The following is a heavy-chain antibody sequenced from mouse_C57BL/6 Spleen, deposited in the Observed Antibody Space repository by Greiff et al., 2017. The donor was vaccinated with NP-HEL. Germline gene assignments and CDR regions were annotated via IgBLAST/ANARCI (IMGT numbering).Heavy chain of an antibody. CDR1: GYAFSSSW. V-gene: IGHV1-82*01. Sequence: QVQLQQSGPELVKPGASVKISCKASGYAFSSSWMNWVKQRPGKGLEWIGRIYPGDGDTNYNGKFKGKATLTADKSSSTAYMQLSSLTSEDSAVYFCARSAVVAPDYAMDYWGQGTSVTVSS. J-gene: IGHJ4*01. CDR2: IYPGDGDT. CDR3: ARSAVVAPDYAMDY. D-gene: IGHD1-1*01.